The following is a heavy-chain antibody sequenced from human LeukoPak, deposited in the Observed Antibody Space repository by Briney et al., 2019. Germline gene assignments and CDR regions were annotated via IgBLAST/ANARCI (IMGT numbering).Heavy chain of an antibody. CDR2: ISTNGAAT. CDR1: GFTFNNYA. J-gene: IGHJ4*02. D-gene: IGHD3-9*01. V-gene: IGHV3-23*01. CDR3: RKDGRSDWLTGK. Sequence: PGGSLRLSCAASGFTFNNYAVTCVRQARGGGLECVSSISTNGAATYYADSVRGRFTISRDNTKNTPSLQKNSLRADDAAVYYCRKDGRSDWLTGKWGQGTQVTVSS.